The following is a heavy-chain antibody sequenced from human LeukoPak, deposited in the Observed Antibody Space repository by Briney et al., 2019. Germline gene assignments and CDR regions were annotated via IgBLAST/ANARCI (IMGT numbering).Heavy chain of an antibody. CDR2: INPNSGGT. D-gene: IGHD3-10*01. CDR3: ARFFGSGSYYNWEAPSSVGFDY. J-gene: IGHJ4*02. CDR1: GYTFTGYY. Sequence: ASVKVSCKASGYTFTGYYMHWVRQAPGQGLEWMGWINPNSGGTNYAQKFQGRVTMTRDTSISTAYMELSRLRSDDTAVYYCARFFGSGSYYNWEAPSSVGFDYWGQGTLVTVSS. V-gene: IGHV1-2*02.